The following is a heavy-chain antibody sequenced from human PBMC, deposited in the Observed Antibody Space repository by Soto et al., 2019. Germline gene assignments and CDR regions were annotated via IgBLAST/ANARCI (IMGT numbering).Heavy chain of an antibody. V-gene: IGHV1-3*01. CDR2: INPANGNT. Sequence: SLNGDWKSALYAKTAHAVYWLSKKKKQRPEWMGWINPANGNTKYSPKFQDRLRITRDTSANTAYMELRSLQSEDTALYFCGREGKPLYRELEGCLDPCGPAT. CDR3: GREGKPLYRELEGCLDP. J-gene: IGHJ5*02. CDR1: LYAKTAHA. D-gene: IGHD1-1*01.